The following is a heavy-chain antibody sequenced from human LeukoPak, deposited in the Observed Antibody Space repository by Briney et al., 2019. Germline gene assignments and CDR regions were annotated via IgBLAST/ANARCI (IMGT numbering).Heavy chain of an antibody. V-gene: IGHV1-8*03. CDR2: MNPNSGNT. D-gene: IGHD3-3*01. Sequence: ASVKVSCKASGYTFTNYDINWVRQAAGQRLEWMGRMNPNSGNTGYAQKFQGRVTITRNTSITTAYMELSSLRSEDTAVYSCARGPSWSGYSQPYYFDYWGQGTLVTVSS. CDR3: ARGPSWSGYSQPYYFDY. J-gene: IGHJ4*02. CDR1: GYTFTNYD.